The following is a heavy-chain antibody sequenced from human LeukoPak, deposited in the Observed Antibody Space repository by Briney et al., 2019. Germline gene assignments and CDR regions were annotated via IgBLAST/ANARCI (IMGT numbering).Heavy chain of an antibody. CDR3: ARCFDSYSMPRFIVGVPAAFDY. CDR2: ISSSGSTI. V-gene: IGHV3-48*03. D-gene: IGHD2-2*01. J-gene: IGHJ4*02. CDR1: GFTFSSYE. Sequence: GGSLRLSCAASGFTFSSYEMNWVRQAPGQGLEWVSYISSSGSTIYYADSVKGRFTISRDNAKNSLYLQMNSLRAEDTAVYYCARCFDSYSMPRFIVGVPAAFDYWGQGTLVTVSS.